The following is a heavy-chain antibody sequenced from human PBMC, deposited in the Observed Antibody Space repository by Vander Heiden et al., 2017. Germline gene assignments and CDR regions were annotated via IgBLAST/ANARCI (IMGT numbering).Heavy chain of an antibody. Sequence: QVQLQESGPGLVEPSQTLSLPCTVSGGPISSGGYYWSWIRQHPGKGLEWIGYIYYSGSTYYNPSLKSRVTISVDTSKNQFSLKLSSVTAADTAVYYCARGGYGGNLGFDPWGQGTLVTVSS. CDR1: GGPISSGGYY. V-gene: IGHV4-31*03. CDR3: ARGGYGGNLGFDP. J-gene: IGHJ5*02. D-gene: IGHD2-21*02. CDR2: IYYSGST.